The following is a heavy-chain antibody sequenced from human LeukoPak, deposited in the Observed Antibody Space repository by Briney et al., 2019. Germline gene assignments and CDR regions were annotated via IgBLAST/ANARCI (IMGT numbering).Heavy chain of an antibody. Sequence: SETLSLTCTVSGGSISSYYWSWIRQPAGKGLEWIGRIYTSGSTNYNPSLKSRVTISVDTSKNQFSLKLSSVTAADTAVYYCARETGYCSSTSCYNHDAFDIWGQGTMVTVSS. CDR2: IYTSGST. CDR1: GGSISSYY. J-gene: IGHJ3*02. CDR3: ARETGYCSSTSCYNHDAFDI. V-gene: IGHV4-4*07. D-gene: IGHD2-2*02.